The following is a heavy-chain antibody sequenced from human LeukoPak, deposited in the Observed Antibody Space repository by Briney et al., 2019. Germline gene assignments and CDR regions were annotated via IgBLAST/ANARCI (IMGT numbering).Heavy chain of an antibody. Sequence: ASVKVSCKASGYTFTSYGISRVRQAPGQGLEWMGWISAYNGNTNYAQRLQGRVTMTTDTSTSTAYMELRSLRSDDTAVYYCARVHWSGYLHASYYFDYWGQGTLVTVSS. V-gene: IGHV1-18*01. D-gene: IGHD3-3*01. CDR2: ISAYNGNT. CDR1: GYTFTSYG. J-gene: IGHJ4*02. CDR3: ARVHWSGYLHASYYFDY.